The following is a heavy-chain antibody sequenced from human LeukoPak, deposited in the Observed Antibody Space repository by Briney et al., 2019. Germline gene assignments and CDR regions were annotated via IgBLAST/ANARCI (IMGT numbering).Heavy chain of an antibody. J-gene: IGHJ4*02. CDR1: GGSISSNNYY. Sequence: PSQTLSLTCTVSGGSISSNNYYWSWVRQHPGKGLEWIGYIYYSGSTYYNPSLKSRVTISVDTSKSQFSLKLSSVTAADTAVYYCARLYGSGSNYFDYWGQGTLVTVSS. CDR3: ARLYGSGSNYFDY. CDR2: IYYSGST. D-gene: IGHD3-10*01. V-gene: IGHV4-31*03.